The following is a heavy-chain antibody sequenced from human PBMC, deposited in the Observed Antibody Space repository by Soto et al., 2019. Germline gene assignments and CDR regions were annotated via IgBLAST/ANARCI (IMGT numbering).Heavy chain of an antibody. CDR3: AKGLLWFGEYLSSFDS. J-gene: IGHJ4*02. V-gene: IGHV3-30*18. CDR1: GFTFSSYG. D-gene: IGHD3-10*01. Sequence: QVQLVESGGGVVKPGRSLRLSCAASGFTFSSYGVHWVRQAPGKGLEWVAIISYDGSDKYYADSVKGRFTISRDNSKNTVYLQMNSLRAEDTAVYYCAKGLLWFGEYLSSFDSWGQGTLVTVSS. CDR2: ISYDGSDK.